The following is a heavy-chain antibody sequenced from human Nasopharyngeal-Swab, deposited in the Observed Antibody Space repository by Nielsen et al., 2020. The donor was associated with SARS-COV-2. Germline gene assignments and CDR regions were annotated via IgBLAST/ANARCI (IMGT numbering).Heavy chain of an antibody. V-gene: IGHV4-31*02. CDR2: IYYTGST. Sequence: PGKGLEWIGYIYYTGSTCCNPSLKSRVTISVDTSKDQFSLKLTSVTAADTAVYYCARYPSSSWSSYGMDVWGQGTTVTVSS. J-gene: IGHJ6*02. CDR3: ARYPSSSWSSYGMDV. D-gene: IGHD6-13*01.